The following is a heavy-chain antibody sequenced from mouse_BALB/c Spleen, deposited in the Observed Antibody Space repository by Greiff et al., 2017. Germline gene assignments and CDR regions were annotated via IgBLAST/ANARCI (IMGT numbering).Heavy chain of an antibody. Sequence: DVMLVESGGGLVQPGGSRKLSCAASGFTFSSFGMHWVRQAPEKGLEWVAYISSGSSTIYYADTVKGRFTISRDNPKNTLFLQMTSLRSEDTAMYYCARRDYGGFAYWGQGTLVTVSA. CDR3: ARRDYGGFAY. D-gene: IGHD1-1*01. CDR2: ISSGSSTI. V-gene: IGHV5-17*02. J-gene: IGHJ3*01. CDR1: GFTFSSFG.